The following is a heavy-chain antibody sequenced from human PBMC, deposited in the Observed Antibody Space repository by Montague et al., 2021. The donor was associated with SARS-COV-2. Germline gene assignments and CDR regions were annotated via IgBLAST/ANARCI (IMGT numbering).Heavy chain of an antibody. D-gene: IGHD3-10*01. Sequence: SETLSLTCAVYGGSFSGYYGSWIRQPPGKGLEWIGEINHSGSTNYNPSLKSRVTISVDTSKNQFSLKLSSVTAADTAVYYCARSRYYGLGELGLGGQGTLVTVSS. CDR1: GGSFSGYY. CDR2: INHSGST. J-gene: IGHJ4*02. CDR3: ARSRYYGLGELGL. V-gene: IGHV4-34*01.